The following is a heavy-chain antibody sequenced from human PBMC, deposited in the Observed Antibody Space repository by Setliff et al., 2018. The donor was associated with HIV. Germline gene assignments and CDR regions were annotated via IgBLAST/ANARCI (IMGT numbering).Heavy chain of an antibody. V-gene: IGHV4-38-2*01. J-gene: IGHJ4*02. CDR3: ARRPYYDSSGYYNY. CDR2: IYHSGST. D-gene: IGHD3-22*01. Sequence: SETLSLTCAVSGYSISSGYYWGWIRQPPGKGLEWIGSIYHSGSTYYNPSLKSRVTISVDTSKNQFSLKLSSVTAADMAVYYCARRPYYDSSGYYNYWGQGTLVTVSS. CDR1: GYSISSGYY.